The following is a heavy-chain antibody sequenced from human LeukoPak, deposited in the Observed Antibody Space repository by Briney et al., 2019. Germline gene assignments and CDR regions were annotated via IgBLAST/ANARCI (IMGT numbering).Heavy chain of an antibody. V-gene: IGHV3-43*02. D-gene: IGHD6-19*01. Sequence: GRSLRLSCAASGFTFDDYAMHWVRQAPGKCLEWVSLISGDGGSTYYADSVKGRFTISRDNSKNSLYLQMNSLRTEDTALYCCATTRSGWSFYFDYWGQGTLVTVSS. CDR2: ISGDGGST. J-gene: IGHJ4*02. CDR3: ATTRSGWSFYFDY. CDR1: GFTFDDYA.